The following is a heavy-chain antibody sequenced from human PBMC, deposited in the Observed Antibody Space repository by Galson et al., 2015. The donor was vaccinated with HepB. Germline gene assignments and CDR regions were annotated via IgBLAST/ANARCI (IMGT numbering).Heavy chain of an antibody. CDR2: IWYDGSNK. V-gene: IGHV3-33*01. D-gene: IGHD2-2*02. CDR1: GFTFSSYG. J-gene: IGHJ3*01. CDR3: ARATSYNAYDF. Sequence: SLRLSCAASGFTFSSYGIHWVRQAPGKGLEWVALIWYDGSNKYYADSVKGRFTISRDNSKNTLFLQMNSLRAEDTAVYYCARATSYNAYDFWGQGTMVTVSS.